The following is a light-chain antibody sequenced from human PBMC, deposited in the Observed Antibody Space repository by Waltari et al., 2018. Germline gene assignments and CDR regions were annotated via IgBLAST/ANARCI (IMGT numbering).Light chain of an antibody. CDR3: QAGDSTSYVV. Sequence: SYELTQPPSVSVSPGQTASIPCSGDSLGTKFASWYQQTPGQSPVLVIYQDIKRPSGIPERFSGSISGNTATLTISEAQSVDEADYYCQAGDSTSYVVFGGGTKLTVL. V-gene: IGLV3-1*01. CDR1: SLGTKF. CDR2: QDI. J-gene: IGLJ2*01.